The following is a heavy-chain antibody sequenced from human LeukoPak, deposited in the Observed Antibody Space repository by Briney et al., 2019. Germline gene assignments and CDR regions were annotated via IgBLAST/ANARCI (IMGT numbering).Heavy chain of an antibody. V-gene: IGHV4-34*01. D-gene: IGHD2-21*01. CDR2: INHSGST. CDR1: GGSFCGYY. J-gene: IGHJ4*02. Sequence: PSETLSLTCAVYGGSFCGYYWSWIRQPPGKGLEWIGEINHSGSTNYNPSLKSRVTISVDTSKNQFSLKLSSVTAADTAVYYCARASRIVVVIASYDYWGQGTLVTVSS. CDR3: ARASRIVVVIASYDY.